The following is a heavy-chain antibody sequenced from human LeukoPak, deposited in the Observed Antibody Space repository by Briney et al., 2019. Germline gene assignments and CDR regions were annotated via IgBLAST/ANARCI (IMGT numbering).Heavy chain of an antibody. CDR1: GYSFTSYW. V-gene: IGHV5-51*01. J-gene: IGHJ3*02. CDR2: IYPGDSDT. Sequence: GESLKISCKGSGYSFTSYWIGWVRQMPGKGLEWMGIIYPGDSDTRYSPSFQGQVTISADKSISTAYLQWSSLKASDTAMYYCARLDPYDYVWGSHRLGAFDIWGQGTMVTVSS. CDR3: ARLDPYDYVWGSHRLGAFDI. D-gene: IGHD3-16*02.